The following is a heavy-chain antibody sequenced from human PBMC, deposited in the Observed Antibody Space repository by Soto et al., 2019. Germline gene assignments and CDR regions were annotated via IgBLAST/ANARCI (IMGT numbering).Heavy chain of an antibody. V-gene: IGHV3-23*01. CDR2: ISGSGGST. CDR1: GFTFSSYA. D-gene: IGHD5-18*01. CDR3: ASGPDTAMARPDY. Sequence: HPGGSLRLSCAASGFTFSSYAMSWVRQAPGKGLEWVSAISGSGGSTYYADSVKGRFTISRDNSKNTLYLQMNSLRAEDTAVYYCASGPDTAMARPDYWGQGTLVTVSS. J-gene: IGHJ4*02.